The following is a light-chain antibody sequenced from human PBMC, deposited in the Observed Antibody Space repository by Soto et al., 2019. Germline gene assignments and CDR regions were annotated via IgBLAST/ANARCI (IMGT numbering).Light chain of an antibody. J-gene: IGLJ2*01. Sequence: QSALTQPASVSGSPGQSITISCTGTSSDVGGYNYVSWYQQHPGKAPKLMIYDVSNRPSVVSNRFSGSKSGNTASLTISGLQAEDEADYYCSSYTSSSTLFGGGTKPTVL. CDR3: SSYTSSSTL. V-gene: IGLV2-14*01. CDR2: DVS. CDR1: SSDVGGYNY.